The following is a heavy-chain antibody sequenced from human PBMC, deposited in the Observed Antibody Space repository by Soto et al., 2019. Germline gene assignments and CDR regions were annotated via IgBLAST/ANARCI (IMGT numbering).Heavy chain of an antibody. V-gene: IGHV3-23*01. CDR3: ARGAFESMFGVVDSVYHGLDV. J-gene: IGHJ6*02. CDR2: ISGSGFKK. D-gene: IGHD3-3*01. CDR1: GFIFENFG. Sequence: GGSLRLSCAASGFIFENFGMSWVRQAPGKGLEWISSISGSGFKKYYADSVKGRFTISRDESENFLYLQMNGLRVDDTAIYYCARGAFESMFGVVDSVYHGLDVWGQGTTVTVSS.